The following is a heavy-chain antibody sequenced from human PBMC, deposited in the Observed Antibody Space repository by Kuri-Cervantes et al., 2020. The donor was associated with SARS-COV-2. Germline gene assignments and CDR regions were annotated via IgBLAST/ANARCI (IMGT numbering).Heavy chain of an antibody. V-gene: IGHV1-18*01. CDR1: GYTFTSYG. D-gene: IGHD2-15*01. CDR3: ARVYCSGGSCYSLDY. CDR2: ISAYNGNT. J-gene: IGHJ4*02. Sequence: ASVKVSCKASGYTFTSYGISWVRQAPGQGLEWMGWISAYNGNTNYAQKLQGRVTMTTDTSTSTAYMEVRSLSSDDTAVYYCARVYCSGGSCYSLDYWGQGTLVTVSS.